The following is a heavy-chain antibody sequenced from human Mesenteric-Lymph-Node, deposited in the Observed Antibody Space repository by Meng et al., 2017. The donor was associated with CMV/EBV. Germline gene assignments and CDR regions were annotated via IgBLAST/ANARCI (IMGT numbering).Heavy chain of an antibody. J-gene: IGHJ2*01. D-gene: IGHD6-13*01. CDR1: TYA. Sequence: TYAMHWVRQAPGKGLEYDSVISSNGGSTYYADSVKGRFTISRDNSKNTLYLQMNSLRAEDTAVYYCAKVGDSSSWYRGSGTVGYFDLWGRGTLVTVSS. V-gene: IGHV3-64*04. CDR2: ISSNGGST. CDR3: AKVGDSSSWYRGSGTVGYFDL.